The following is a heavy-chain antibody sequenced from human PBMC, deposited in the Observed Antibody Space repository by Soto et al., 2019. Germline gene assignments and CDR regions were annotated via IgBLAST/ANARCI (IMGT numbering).Heavy chain of an antibody. CDR3: ARVDCWTGYDKRASWFDP. V-gene: IGHV1-8*01. D-gene: IGHD3-9*01. CDR2: MDIKNDYT. CDR1: GYTFINKD. Sequence: QVQLVQSGATVKSPGASVKVSCKASGYTFINKDITWVRQAAGQGLEWMGWMDIKNDYTVYAQKFKGRVTMTRDTSIEAAYMELSGLRPEDTAAYYCARVDCWTGYDKRASWFDPWGQGTRVTVSA. J-gene: IGHJ5*02.